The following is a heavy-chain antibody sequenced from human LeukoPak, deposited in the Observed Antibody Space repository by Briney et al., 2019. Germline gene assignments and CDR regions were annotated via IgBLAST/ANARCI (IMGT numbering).Heavy chain of an antibody. V-gene: IGHV3-30*18. J-gene: IGHJ4*02. CDR2: ISEDGTKK. CDR3: VKDRETTASGTFGN. Sequence: GGSLRLSCAASGFSFSVYGMHCVRQAPGKGPEWVAVISEDGTKKNYAESVKGRFTISGDNSNNTLYLQMNSLRAEDTALYYCVKDRETTASGTFGNWGQGTLVTVSS. CDR1: GFSFSVYG. D-gene: IGHD6-13*01.